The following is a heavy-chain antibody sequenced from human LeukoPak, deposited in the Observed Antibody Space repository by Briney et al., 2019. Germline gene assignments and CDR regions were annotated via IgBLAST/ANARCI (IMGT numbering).Heavy chain of an antibody. J-gene: IGHJ4*02. CDR1: GGSISSSSYY. Sequence: SETLSLTCTVSGGSISSSSYYWGWIRQPPGKGLEWIGSIYYSGSTYYNPSPKSRVTISVDMSKNQFSLKLSSVTAADTAVYYCAWHTAMVTGFDYWGQGTLVTVSS. CDR3: AWHTAMVTGFDY. D-gene: IGHD5-18*01. V-gene: IGHV4-39*01. CDR2: IYYSGST.